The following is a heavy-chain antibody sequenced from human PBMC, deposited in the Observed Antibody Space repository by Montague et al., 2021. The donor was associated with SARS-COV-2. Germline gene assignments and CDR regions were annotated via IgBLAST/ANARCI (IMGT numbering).Heavy chain of an antibody. Sequence: SETLSLTCTVSGASISSSSYYWGWIRQPPGKGLEWIGSIYYSGGTYYNPSLKSRVTISVDTSKNQLSLKLSSVTAADTAVYYCARVGRQQLVRLSGMDVWGQGTTVTVSS. CDR3: ARVGRQQLVRLSGMDV. CDR1: GASISSSSYY. J-gene: IGHJ6*02. V-gene: IGHV4-39*07. D-gene: IGHD6-13*01. CDR2: IYYSGGT.